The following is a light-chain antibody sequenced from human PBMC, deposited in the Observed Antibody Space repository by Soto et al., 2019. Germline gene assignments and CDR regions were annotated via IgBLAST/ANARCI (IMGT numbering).Light chain of an antibody. J-gene: IGLJ2*01. V-gene: IGLV2-14*01. CDR1: SSDVGGYNY. CDR2: DVS. CDR3: RSYTSSSTPHVV. Sequence: QSVLTQPASVSGSPGQSITISCTGTSSDVGGYNYVSWYQQYPGKAPKLMIYDVSNRPSGVSNRFSGSKSGNTASLTISGLQAEDEADYYCRSYTSSSTPHVVFGGGTKLTVL.